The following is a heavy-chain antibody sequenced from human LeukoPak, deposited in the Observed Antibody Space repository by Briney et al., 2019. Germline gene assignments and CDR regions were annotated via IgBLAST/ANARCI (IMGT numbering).Heavy chain of an antibody. CDR3: ARVMGGWLLSDAFDI. Sequence: SETLSLTCTVSGGSISSYYWSWIRQPPGKGLEWIGYIYYGGSTNYNPSLKSRVTISVDTSKNQFSLKLSSVTAADTAVYYCARVMGGWLLSDAFDIWGQGTMVTVSS. CDR1: GGSISSYY. D-gene: IGHD3-3*01. V-gene: IGHV4-59*01. CDR2: IYYGGST. J-gene: IGHJ3*02.